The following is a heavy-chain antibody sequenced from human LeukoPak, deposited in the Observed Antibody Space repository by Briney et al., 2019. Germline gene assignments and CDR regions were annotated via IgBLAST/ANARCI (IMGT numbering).Heavy chain of an antibody. CDR1: GYTFTSYG. J-gene: IGHJ4*02. D-gene: IGHD2-15*01. CDR2: ISAYNGNT. CDR3: ARVIVVVLAAIRDLNFDY. Sequence: ASVKVSCKASGYTFTSYGISWVRQAPGQGLEWMGWISAYNGNTNYAQKLQGRVTMTTDTSTSTAYMELRSLRSDDTAVYYCARVIVVVLAAIRDLNFDYWGQGTLVTVSS. V-gene: IGHV1-18*01.